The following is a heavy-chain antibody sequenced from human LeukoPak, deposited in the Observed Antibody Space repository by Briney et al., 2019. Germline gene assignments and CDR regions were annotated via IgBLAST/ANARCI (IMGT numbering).Heavy chain of an antibody. J-gene: IGHJ4*02. CDR2: IVPDGRDT. Sequence: GASVNLSCNACGYTFSAHHIYWVRHAPGQRLEWGGWIVPDGRDTKYAEKFQGRMTLSVDPPITTPYMELHSLTSGDTAVYYCSGRYGPGPFWGQGTLITASS. CDR3: SGRYGPGPF. CDR1: GYTFSAHH. V-gene: IGHV1-2*02. D-gene: IGHD3-10*01.